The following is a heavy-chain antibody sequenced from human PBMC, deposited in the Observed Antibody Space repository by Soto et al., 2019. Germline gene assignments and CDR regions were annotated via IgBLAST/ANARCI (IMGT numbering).Heavy chain of an antibody. V-gene: IGHV1-3*01. J-gene: IGHJ5*02. Sequence: GASVKVSCKASGYTFSGHAIHWLRQAPGQRLEWMGWINAGNGNTYYSEKFKGRVSLTRDTVATTVYMELTSLTSEDTGVYYCARDQSGIGWYVDWFDPWGQGTLVTVSS. CDR3: ARDQSGIGWYVDWFDP. D-gene: IGHD6-19*01. CDR1: GYTFSGHA. CDR2: INAGNGNT.